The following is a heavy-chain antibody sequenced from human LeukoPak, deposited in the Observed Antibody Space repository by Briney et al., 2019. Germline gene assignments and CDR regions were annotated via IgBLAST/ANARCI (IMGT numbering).Heavy chain of an antibody. V-gene: IGHV1-18*01. CDR3: ARDGGYSYGLYYFDY. D-gene: IGHD5-18*01. J-gene: IGHJ4*02. CDR1: GYTFTSYG. Sequence: ASVKVSCKASGYTFTSYGISWVRQAPGQGLEWMGWISAYNGNTNYAQKLQGRVTMTRDTSTSTVYMELSSLRSEDTAVYYCARDGGYSYGLYYFDYWGQGTLVTVSS. CDR2: ISAYNGNT.